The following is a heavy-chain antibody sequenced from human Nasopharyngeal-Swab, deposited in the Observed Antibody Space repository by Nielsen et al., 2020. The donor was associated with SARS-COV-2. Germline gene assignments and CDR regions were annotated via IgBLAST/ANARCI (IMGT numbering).Heavy chain of an antibody. Sequence: VRQMPGKGLEWMGRIDLSDSYTNYSPSFQGHVTISADKSISTAYLQWSSLKASDTAMYYCARRGGTAGSDAFDIWGQGTMVTVSS. CDR3: ARRGGTAGSDAFDI. D-gene: IGHD6-13*01. J-gene: IGHJ3*02. V-gene: IGHV5-10-1*01. CDR2: IDLSDSYT.